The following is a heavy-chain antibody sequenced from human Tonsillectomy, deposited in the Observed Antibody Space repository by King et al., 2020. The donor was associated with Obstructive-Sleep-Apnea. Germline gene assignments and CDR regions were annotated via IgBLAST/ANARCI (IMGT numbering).Heavy chain of an antibody. D-gene: IGHD6-19*01. CDR3: ARAGFVAVAALDY. Sequence: VQLVESGGGLVKPGGSLRLSCGASGFIFSDYYMSWIRQAPGRGLEWGSYISSSVSTIYYADSVKGRFTISRDNAKNSLYLQMNSLRAEDTAVYYCARAGFVAVAALDYWGQGTLVTVSS. V-gene: IGHV3-11*01. CDR1: GFIFSDYY. J-gene: IGHJ4*02. CDR2: ISSSVSTI.